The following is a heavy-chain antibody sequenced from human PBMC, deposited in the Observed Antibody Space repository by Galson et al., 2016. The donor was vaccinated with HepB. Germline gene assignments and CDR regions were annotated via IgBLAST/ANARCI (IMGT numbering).Heavy chain of an antibody. J-gene: IGHJ4*02. V-gene: IGHV3-48*02. CDR3: ARESGASWYLIDY. Sequence: SLRLSCAVSGFTLTASAMNWVRQAPGKGLEWIAYIGATNGAIFYADSVKGRFTISKDNAKDSLFLQMNNLGDDDTAVYYCARESGASWYLIDYWGQGTLVTVS. D-gene: IGHD6-13*01. CDR2: IGATNGAI. CDR1: GFTLTASA.